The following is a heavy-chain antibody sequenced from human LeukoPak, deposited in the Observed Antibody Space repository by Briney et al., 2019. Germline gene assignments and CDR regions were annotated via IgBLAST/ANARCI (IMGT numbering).Heavy chain of an antibody. D-gene: IGHD3-10*01. CDR1: GGSFSGYY. CDR2: INHSGST. CDR3: ASSRLAGILQYLWFGRGHY. Sequence: PSETLSLTCAVYGGSFSGYYWSWIRQPPGKGLEWIGEINHSGSTNYNPSLKSRVTISVDTSKNQFSLKLSSVTAADTAVYYCASSRLAGILQYLWFGRGHYWGQGTLVTVSS. V-gene: IGHV4-34*01. J-gene: IGHJ4*02.